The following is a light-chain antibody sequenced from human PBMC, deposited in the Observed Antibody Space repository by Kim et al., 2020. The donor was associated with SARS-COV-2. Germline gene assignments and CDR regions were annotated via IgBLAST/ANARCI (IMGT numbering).Light chain of an antibody. CDR3: QQYNSYWRT. Sequence: ASVGDRVTITCRASQSISSWLAWYQQKPGKAPKLLIYKASNLESGVPSRFSGSGSGTEFTLTISSLQPDDFATYYCQQYNSYWRTFGQGTKVDIK. CDR1: QSISSW. J-gene: IGKJ1*01. V-gene: IGKV1-5*03. CDR2: KAS.